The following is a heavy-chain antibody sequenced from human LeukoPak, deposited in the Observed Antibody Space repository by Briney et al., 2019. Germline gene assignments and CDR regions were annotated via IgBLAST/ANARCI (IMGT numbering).Heavy chain of an antibody. J-gene: IGHJ4*02. D-gene: IGHD6-13*01. CDR1: GFSFSSYA. V-gene: IGHV3-23*01. CDR3: AKRATAGGFDS. Sequence: GGSLRLSCEATGFSFSSYAMSWVRQAPGEGLEWVSATSGGGDSADYADAVKGRFTISRDNSKSTLYLLMTSLRVDDTALYYCAKRATAGGFDSWGQGTLVTVSS. CDR2: TSGGGDSA.